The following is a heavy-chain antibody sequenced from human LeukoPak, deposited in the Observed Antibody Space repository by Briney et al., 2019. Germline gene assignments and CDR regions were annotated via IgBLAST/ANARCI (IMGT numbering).Heavy chain of an antibody. CDR2: IFPIFGTA. V-gene: IGHV1-69*05. Sequence: SMKVSCKASGGTFSSYAISWVRQAPGQGLEWMGRIFPIFGTANYAQKFQGRVMITTDESTSTAYMELSSLRSEDTAVYYCASWDSSGYYFRYWGQGTLVTVSS. CDR3: ASWDSSGYYFRY. CDR1: GGTFSSYA. J-gene: IGHJ4*02. D-gene: IGHD3-22*01.